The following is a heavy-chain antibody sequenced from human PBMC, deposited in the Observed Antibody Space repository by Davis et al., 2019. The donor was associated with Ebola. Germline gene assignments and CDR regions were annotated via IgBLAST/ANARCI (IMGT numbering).Heavy chain of an antibody. J-gene: IGHJ6*02. CDR3: STSRYLVGDQYGVDV. CDR1: GLALTKAW. Sequence: PAGSLTLSCAASGLALTKAWMNWVRQAPGKGLEWVGRIKSKTDGETTDYAAPVKGRFVILRDDSKNTLFLQMNSLKTEDTGVYYCSTSRYLVGDQYGVDVWGPGTTVVVSS. V-gene: IGHV3-15*07. D-gene: IGHD1-26*01. CDR2: IKSKTDGETT.